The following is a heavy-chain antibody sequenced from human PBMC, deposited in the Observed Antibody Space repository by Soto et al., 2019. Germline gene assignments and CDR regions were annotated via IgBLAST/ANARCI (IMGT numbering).Heavy chain of an antibody. D-gene: IGHD6-13*01. CDR2: IYYSGST. Sequence: PSETLSLTCTVSGGSISSGGYYWSWIRQHPGKGLEWIGYIYYSGSTYYNPSLKSRVTISVDTSKNQFSLKLSSVTAADTAVYFCARVLNRIAAAGTGQHDYWGQGTLVTVSS. V-gene: IGHV4-31*03. CDR3: ARVLNRIAAAGTGQHDY. J-gene: IGHJ4*02. CDR1: GGSISSGGYY.